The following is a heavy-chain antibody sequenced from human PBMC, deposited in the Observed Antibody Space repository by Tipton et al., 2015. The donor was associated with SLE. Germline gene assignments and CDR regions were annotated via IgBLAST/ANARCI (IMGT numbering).Heavy chain of an antibody. CDR3: ARAGPGYSYFYYMDV. CDR2: IYYSGRT. J-gene: IGHJ6*03. Sequence: TLSLTCTVSGGTISSYYWSLIRQLPGKGLEWIGNIYYSGRTNYNPSLKSRVTISVDTSKNQFSLKLSSVTAADTAAYYCARAGPGYSYFYYMDVWGKGTTVTVSS. D-gene: IGHD1-14*01. V-gene: IGHV4-59*01. CDR1: GGTISSYY.